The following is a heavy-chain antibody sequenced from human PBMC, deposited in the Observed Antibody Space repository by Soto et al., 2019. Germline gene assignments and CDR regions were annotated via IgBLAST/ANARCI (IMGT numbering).Heavy chain of an antibody. CDR3: TSSGYSYGYADYYYGMDV. CDR1: GFTFSNAW. J-gene: IGHJ6*02. D-gene: IGHD5-18*01. V-gene: IGHV3-15*01. CDR2: IKSKTDGGTT. Sequence: EVQLVESGGGLVKPGGSLRLSCAASGFTFSNAWMSWVRQAPGKGLEWVGRIKSKTDGGTTDYAAPVKGRFIISRDDSKNTLYLQMNSLKTEDTAVYYCTSSGYSYGYADYYYGMDVWGQGTTVTVSS.